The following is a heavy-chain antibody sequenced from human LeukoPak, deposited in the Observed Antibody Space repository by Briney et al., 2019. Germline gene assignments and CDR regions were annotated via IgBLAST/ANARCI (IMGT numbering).Heavy chain of an antibody. CDR1: GGSISSGSYY. D-gene: IGHD5-12*01. Sequence: PSETLSLTCTVSGGSISSGSYYWSWIRQPAGKGLEWIGRIYTSGSTNYNPSLKSRVTILVDTSKNRSSLKLSSVTAADTAVYYCARDRHKLVDIVAGILDYWGQGTLVTVSS. V-gene: IGHV4-61*02. CDR3: ARDRHKLVDIVAGILDY. CDR2: IYTSGST. J-gene: IGHJ4*02.